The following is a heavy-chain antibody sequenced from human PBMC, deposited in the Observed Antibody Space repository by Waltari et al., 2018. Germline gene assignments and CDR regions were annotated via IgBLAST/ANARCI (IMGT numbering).Heavy chain of an antibody. CDR2: IGTAGDT. Sequence: EVQLVESGGGLVQPGGSLRLSCAASGFTFSSYDMHWVRQATGKGLEWVSAIGTAGDTYYPGSVKGRFTISRENAKNSLYLQMNSLRAGDTAVYYCARANYYDSSGYDYWGQGTLVTVSS. CDR1: GFTFSSYD. CDR3: ARANYYDSSGYDY. J-gene: IGHJ4*02. D-gene: IGHD3-22*01. V-gene: IGHV3-13*01.